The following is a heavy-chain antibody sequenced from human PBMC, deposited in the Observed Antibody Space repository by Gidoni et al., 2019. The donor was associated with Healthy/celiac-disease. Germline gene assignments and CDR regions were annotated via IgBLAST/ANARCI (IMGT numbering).Heavy chain of an antibody. CDR1: GGSISRGGYY. CDR3: AREHDYGDYDAFDI. Sequence: QVQLQESGPGLVKPSQTLSLTCPVSGGSISRGGYYWSWIRQHPGKGLEWIGYIYYSGSTYYNPSLKSRVTISVDTSKNQFSLKLSSVTAADTAVYYCAREHDYGDYDAFDIWGQGTMVTVSS. D-gene: IGHD4-17*01. J-gene: IGHJ3*02. CDR2: IYYSGST. V-gene: IGHV4-31*03.